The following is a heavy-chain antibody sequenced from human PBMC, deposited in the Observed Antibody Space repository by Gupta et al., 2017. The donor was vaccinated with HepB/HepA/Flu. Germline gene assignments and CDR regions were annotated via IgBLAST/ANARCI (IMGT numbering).Heavy chain of an antibody. CDR3: ARAPFWSGNYRRPNWFDP. D-gene: IGHD3-3*01. Sequence: EVQLVQSGAEVKKPGESLKISCTGSGYSFTSYWIGWVRQMPGKGLEWMGIIYPGDSDTRYSPSFQGQVTISADKSISTAYLQWSSLKASETAMYYCARAPFWSGNYRRPNWFDPWGQGTLVTVSS. J-gene: IGHJ5*02. V-gene: IGHV5-51*01. CDR1: GYSFTSYW. CDR2: IYPGDSDT.